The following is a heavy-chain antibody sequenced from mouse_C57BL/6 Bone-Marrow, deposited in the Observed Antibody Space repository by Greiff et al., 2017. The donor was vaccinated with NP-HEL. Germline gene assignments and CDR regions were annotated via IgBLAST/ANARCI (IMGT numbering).Heavy chain of an antibody. Sequence: QVQLQQSGAELVRPGASVTLSCKASGYTFTDYEMNWVKQTPVHGLEWIGAIDPETGGTASNRKFKGKAILTADKSSSTAYMELRSLKSEDSAVYYCTRVPFAYWGQGTLVTVSA. CDR1: GYTFTDYE. CDR3: TRVPFAY. CDR2: IDPETGGT. V-gene: IGHV1-15*01. J-gene: IGHJ3*01.